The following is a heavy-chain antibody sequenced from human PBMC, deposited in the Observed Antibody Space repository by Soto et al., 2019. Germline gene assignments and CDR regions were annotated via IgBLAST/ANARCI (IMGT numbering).Heavy chain of an antibody. CDR2: IYSGGST. CDR3: ARELMYSYGPEGAFDI. V-gene: IGHV3-53*01. Sequence: GGSLRLSCAASGFTVSSNYMSWVRQAPGKGLEWVSVIYSGGSTYYADSVKGRFTVSRDNSKNTLYLQMNSLRAEDTAVYYCARELMYSYGPEGAFDIWGQGTMVTVSS. CDR1: GFTVSSNY. D-gene: IGHD5-18*01. J-gene: IGHJ3*02.